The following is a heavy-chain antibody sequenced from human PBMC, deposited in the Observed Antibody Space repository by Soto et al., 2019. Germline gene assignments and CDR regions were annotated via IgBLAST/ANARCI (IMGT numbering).Heavy chain of an antibody. D-gene: IGHD3-9*01. J-gene: IGHJ5*02. Sequence: SETLSLTCTVSGGSISSSSYYWGWIRQPPGKGLEWIGSIYYSGSTYYNPSLKSRVTISVDTSKNQFSLKLSSVTAADTAVYYCARRAVILQENWFDPWGQGTLVTVSS. CDR3: ARRAVILQENWFDP. V-gene: IGHV4-39*01. CDR1: GGSISSSSYY. CDR2: IYYSGST.